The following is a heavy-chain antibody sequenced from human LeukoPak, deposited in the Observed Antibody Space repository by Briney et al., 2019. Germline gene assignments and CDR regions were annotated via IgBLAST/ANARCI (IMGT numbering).Heavy chain of an antibody. CDR3: ARHVLSARYFDY. CDR2: IYYSGST. CDR1: GGSISSYY. V-gene: IGHV4-59*08. J-gene: IGHJ4*02. D-gene: IGHD3-10*02. Sequence: PSETLSLTCTVSGGSISSYYWSWIRQPPGKGLEWIGYIYYSGSTNYNPSLKSRATISVDTSKNQFSLKLSSVTAADTAVYYCARHVLSARYFDYWGQGTLVTVSS.